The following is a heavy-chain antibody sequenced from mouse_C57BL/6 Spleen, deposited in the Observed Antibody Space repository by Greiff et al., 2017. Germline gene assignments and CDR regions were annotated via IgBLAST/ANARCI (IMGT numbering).Heavy chain of an antibody. D-gene: IGHD2-14*01. J-gene: IGHJ2*01. CDR1: GYTFTSYW. CDR3: ARRGYRNFCGY. CDR2: IDPSDSYT. Sequence: QVQLQQPGAELVKPGASVKLSCKASGYTFTSYWMQWVKQRPGQGLEWIGEIDPSDSYTNYNQKFKGKATLTVDTSSSTAYMQLSSLTSEDSAVYYCARRGYRNFCGYWGQGTTLTVSS. V-gene: IGHV1-50*01.